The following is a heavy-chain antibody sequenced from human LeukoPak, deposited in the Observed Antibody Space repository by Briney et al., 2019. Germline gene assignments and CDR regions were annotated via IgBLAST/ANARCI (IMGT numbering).Heavy chain of an antibody. V-gene: IGHV4-31*03. CDR3: ARVVLAAAIDY. D-gene: IGHD6-25*01. CDR1: GGSISSCGYY. CDR2: IYYSGST. J-gene: IGHJ4*02. Sequence: PSETLSLTRTVSGGSISSCGYYWSWIRQHPGKGLEWIGYIYYSGSTYYNPSLKSRVTISVDTSKNQFSLKLSSVTAADTAVYYCARVVLAAAIDYWGQGTLVTVSS.